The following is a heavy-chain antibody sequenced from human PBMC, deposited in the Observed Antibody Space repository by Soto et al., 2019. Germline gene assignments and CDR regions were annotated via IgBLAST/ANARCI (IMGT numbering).Heavy chain of an antibody. Sequence: QMQLVQSGPEVKKPGTSVKVSCKASTFTFTSSAVQWVRQARGQRLEWIGWLVVGSGNTKYAQNFQERVTSTREMSSGRAYLELRSLRYEDTAVYYCATHSDGATYYFDYWGQGTLLTVSS. D-gene: IGHD1-26*01. V-gene: IGHV1-58*01. CDR1: TFTFTSSA. CDR3: ATHSDGATYYFDY. CDR2: LVVGSGNT. J-gene: IGHJ4*02.